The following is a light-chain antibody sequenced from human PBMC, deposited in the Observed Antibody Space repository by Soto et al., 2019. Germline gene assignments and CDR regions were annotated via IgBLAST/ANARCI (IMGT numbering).Light chain of an antibody. CDR1: QSVRSSY. V-gene: IGKV3-20*01. Sequence: EIVLTQSPDSLSLSPGERVTLSCRASQSVRSSYLAWYQQKPGQAPRLIIDGASRRVTGIPDRFSGSGSRPDFTLTISRLEPEDFALYSCQQYGSTPPTFGQGTKVEIK. CDR2: GAS. CDR3: QQYGSTPPT. J-gene: IGKJ1*01.